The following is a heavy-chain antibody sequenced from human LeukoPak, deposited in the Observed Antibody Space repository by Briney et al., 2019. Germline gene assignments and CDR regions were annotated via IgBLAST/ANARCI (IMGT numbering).Heavy chain of an antibody. Sequence: GASVKVSCKASGYTFTSYGISWVRQAPGQGLEWMGWISAYNGNTNYAQKLQGRVTMTTDTSTSTAYMELRSLRSDDTAVYYCARALERGCSYGWVYYYYYMDVRGKGTTVTVSS. J-gene: IGHJ6*03. CDR1: GYTFTSYG. CDR3: ARALERGCSYGWVYYYYYMDV. CDR2: ISAYNGNT. V-gene: IGHV1-18*01. D-gene: IGHD5-18*01.